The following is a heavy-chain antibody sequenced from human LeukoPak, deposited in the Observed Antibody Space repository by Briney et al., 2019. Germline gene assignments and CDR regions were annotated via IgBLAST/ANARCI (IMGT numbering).Heavy chain of an antibody. V-gene: IGHV1-18*01. CDR1: GYTFTIYG. Sequence: GASVKVSCKASGYTFTIYGISWVRQALGQGLEWMGWISAYNGHTNYAQKFQGRVTMTTDTSTSTAYMELRSLRSDDTAVYYCARGGRWELPRPYAFDIWGQGTMVTVSS. D-gene: IGHD1-26*01. CDR3: ARGGRWELPRPYAFDI. CDR2: ISAYNGHT. J-gene: IGHJ3*02.